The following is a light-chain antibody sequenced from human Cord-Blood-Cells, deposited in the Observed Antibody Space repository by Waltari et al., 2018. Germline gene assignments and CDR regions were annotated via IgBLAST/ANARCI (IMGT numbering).Light chain of an antibody. J-gene: IGLJ2*01. CDR2: GKN. Sequence: SSELTQHPAVSVALGQTVRITCHGDSLRSYYASWYQQKPGQAPVLVIYGKNNRPSGIPDRFSGSSSGNTASLTITGAQAEDEADYYCNSRDSSGNHVVFGGGTKLTVL. CDR3: NSRDSSGNHVV. CDR1: SLRSYY. V-gene: IGLV3-19*01.